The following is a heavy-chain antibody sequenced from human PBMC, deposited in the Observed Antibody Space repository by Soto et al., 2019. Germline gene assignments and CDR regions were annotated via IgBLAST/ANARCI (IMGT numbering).Heavy chain of an antibody. CDR2: IYHSGST. D-gene: IGHD6-19*01. CDR3: SRYLFGKAVAGFPFDY. Sequence: TCAGCGGSIGRCACWVWITTQPGKGLAWIGSIYHSGSTYYNPSLKSRVTISVDTSNNQFSLKLSSVTAADTAVYYCSRYLFGKAVAGFPFDYWGQGNRVTVSS. CDR1: GGSIGRCAC. V-gene: IGHV4-38-2*01. J-gene: IGHJ4*02.